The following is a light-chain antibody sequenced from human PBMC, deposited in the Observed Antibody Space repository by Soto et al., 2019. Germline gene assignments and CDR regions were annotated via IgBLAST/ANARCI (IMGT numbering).Light chain of an antibody. CDR1: QDINTY. J-gene: IGKJ4*01. CDR2: AAS. V-gene: IGKV1-9*01. Sequence: DIQLTQSPSFLSASVGDRVTITCRASQDINTYLAWYQQKPGKAPKLLIFAASTLQSGVPSKFSGSVSGTDFTLTISSLQPEDFATYYCQQYHNYPVTFGGGTKVEIK. CDR3: QQYHNYPVT.